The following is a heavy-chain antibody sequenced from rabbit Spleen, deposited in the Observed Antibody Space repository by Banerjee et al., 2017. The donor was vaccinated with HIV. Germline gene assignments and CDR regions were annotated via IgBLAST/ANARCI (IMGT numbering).Heavy chain of an antibody. D-gene: IGHD1-1*01. J-gene: IGHJ4*01. V-gene: IGHV1S45*01. CDR2: IYTGDGNT. Sequence: QEQLVESGGGLVQPEGSLTLTCTASGFSFSSNYWICWVRQAPGKGLEWIACIYTGDGNTYYASWAKGRVTISKTSSTTVTLQMTSLTAADTATYFCARDRPTGGYEWDLWGPGTLVTVS. CDR1: GFSFSSNYW. CDR3: ARDRPTGGYEWDL.